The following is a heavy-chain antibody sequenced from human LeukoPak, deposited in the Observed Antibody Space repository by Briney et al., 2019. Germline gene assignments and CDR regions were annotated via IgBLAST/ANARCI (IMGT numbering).Heavy chain of an antibody. CDR1: GFTFSSYA. CDR3: ARVRAYLLPVDY. J-gene: IGHJ4*02. CDR2: ISYDGSNK. Sequence: PGGSLRLSCAASGFTFSSYAMPWVRQAPGKGMEWVAVISYDGSNKYYADSVKGRFTISRDNSKNTLYLQMNSLRAEDTAVYYCARVRAYLLPVDYWGQGTLVTVSS. V-gene: IGHV3-30-3*01. D-gene: IGHD2-2*01.